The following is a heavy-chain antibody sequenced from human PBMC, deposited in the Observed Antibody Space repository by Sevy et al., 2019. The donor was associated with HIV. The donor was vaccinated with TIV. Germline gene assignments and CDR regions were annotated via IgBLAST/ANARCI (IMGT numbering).Heavy chain of an antibody. Sequence: GGSLRLSCAASRFPFSSYAMSWVRQAPGKGLEWVSTISGSGGSAYYADSVKGRFTISRDNSKNTLLLQMHSLRAEDTAVYYCAKGLRGTTTNNWFDPWGQGTLVTVSS. D-gene: IGHD4-17*01. V-gene: IGHV3-23*01. CDR2: ISGSGGSA. CDR3: AKGLRGTTTNNWFDP. CDR1: RFPFSSYA. J-gene: IGHJ5*02.